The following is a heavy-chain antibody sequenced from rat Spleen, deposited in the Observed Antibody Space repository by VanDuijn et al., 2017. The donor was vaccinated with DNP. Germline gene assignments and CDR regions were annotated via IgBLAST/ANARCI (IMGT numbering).Heavy chain of an antibody. CDR3: ARYSFRRVWDY. D-gene: IGHD1-11*01. CDR2: IGYDGDSN. J-gene: IGHJ2*01. CDR1: GFTFSDYY. V-gene: IGHV5-22*01. Sequence: EVQLVESGGGLVQPGRSLKLSCAASGFTFSDYYMAWVRQAPTEGLEWVAYIGYDGDSNYNGDSVKGRFTISRDNAESTLYLQMSSLRSEDMATYYCARYSFRRVWDYWGQGVSVTVSS.